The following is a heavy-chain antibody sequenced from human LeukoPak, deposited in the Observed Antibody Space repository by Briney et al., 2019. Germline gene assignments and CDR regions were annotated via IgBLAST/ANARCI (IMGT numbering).Heavy chain of an antibody. V-gene: IGHV4-39*01. CDR2: IYYSGST. J-gene: IGHJ1*01. CDR3: AGIAAAGSYFQH. CDR1: GGSISSSSYY. Sequence: SETLSLTCTVSGGSISSSSYYWGWIRQPPGKGLEWIGSIYYSGSTYYNPSPKSRVTISVDTSKNQFSLKLSSVTAADTAVYYCAGIAAAGSYFQHWGQGTLVTVSS. D-gene: IGHD6-13*01.